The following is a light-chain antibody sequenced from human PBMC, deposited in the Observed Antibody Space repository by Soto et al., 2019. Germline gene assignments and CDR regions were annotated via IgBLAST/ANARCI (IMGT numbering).Light chain of an antibody. CDR3: QQYNSYPWT. CDR2: AAS. J-gene: IGKJ1*01. Sequence: DIQLTQSPSSVSASVGDRVTITCRASQGISSWLAWYQQKPGKAPKLLIYAASSLPSGVPSRFSGSASGTYVTLTISSLQPEDDATDYCQQYNSYPWTFGQGTKVDIK. CDR1: QGISSW. V-gene: IGKV1D-16*01.